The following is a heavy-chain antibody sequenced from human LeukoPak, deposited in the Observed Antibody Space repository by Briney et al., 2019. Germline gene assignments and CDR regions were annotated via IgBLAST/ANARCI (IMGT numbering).Heavy chain of an antibody. Sequence: PSDTLSLTCTVSGGSISSHYWSWIRQPPGKGLEWIGYIYYSGSTNYNPSLKSRVTISVDTSKNQFSLKLSSVTAADTAVYYCARGEVDFWSAPGAFDIWGQGTMVTVSS. V-gene: IGHV4-59*11. CDR1: GGSISSHY. D-gene: IGHD3-3*01. CDR3: ARGEVDFWSAPGAFDI. CDR2: IYYSGST. J-gene: IGHJ3*02.